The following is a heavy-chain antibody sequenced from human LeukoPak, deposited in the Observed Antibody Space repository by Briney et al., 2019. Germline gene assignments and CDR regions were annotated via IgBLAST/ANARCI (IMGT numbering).Heavy chain of an antibody. CDR1: GFTFSDYF. V-gene: IGHV4-59*13. CDR3: ARDLEMKDAILGY. J-gene: IGHJ4*02. Sequence: GSLRLSCVASGFTFSDYFMSWIRQAPGKGLEWLGYIYYSGSTNYNPSLKSRVTISVDTSKIQFSLKLSSVTAADTAVYYCARDLEMKDAILGYWGQGTLVTVSS. D-gene: IGHD1-1*01. CDR2: IYYSGST.